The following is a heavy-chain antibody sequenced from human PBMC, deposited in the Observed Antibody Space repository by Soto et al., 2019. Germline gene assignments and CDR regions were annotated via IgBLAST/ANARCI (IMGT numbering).Heavy chain of an antibody. D-gene: IGHD2-8*02. CDR1: GGSISGSY. Sequence: SETLSLTCSVSGGSISGSYWSWIRQYTGKGLEWLGYVYYTGSTNYSPSLRSRVSISVDTSKNEFSLRLSSVTAADTAVYFCARSAALPGAHIDYWGQGTQVTVS. CDR3: ARSAALPGAHIDY. J-gene: IGHJ4*02. CDR2: VYYTGST. V-gene: IGHV4-59*01.